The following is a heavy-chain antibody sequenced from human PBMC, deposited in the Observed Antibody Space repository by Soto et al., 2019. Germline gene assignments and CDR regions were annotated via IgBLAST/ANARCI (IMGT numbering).Heavy chain of an antibody. Sequence: GGSLSLSCAASGFTFSSYAMSWVRQAPGKGLEWVSAISGSGGSTYYADSVKGRFTISRDNSKNTLYLQMNSLRAEDTAVYYCAKSFTIFGVVVPDFDYWGQGTLVTVSS. CDR1: GFTFSSYA. J-gene: IGHJ4*02. CDR2: ISGSGGST. V-gene: IGHV3-23*01. CDR3: AKSFTIFGVVVPDFDY. D-gene: IGHD3-3*01.